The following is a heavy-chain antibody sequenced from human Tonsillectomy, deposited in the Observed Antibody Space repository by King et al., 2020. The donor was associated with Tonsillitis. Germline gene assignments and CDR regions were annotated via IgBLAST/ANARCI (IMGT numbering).Heavy chain of an antibody. J-gene: IGHJ4*02. CDR2: IGYDGSHK. D-gene: IGHD2-2*01. V-gene: IGHV3-33*01. CDR3: ARVEYQLPLRVDY. CDR1: GFTFSSYG. Sequence: VQLVESGGGVVQPGRSLRLSCAASGFTFSSYGMHWVRQAPGKGLEWVADIGYDGSHKHYADSVKGRFTISRDNSKNSVYLQMNSLRAEDTAVYFCARVEYQLPLRVDYWGQGTLVTVSS.